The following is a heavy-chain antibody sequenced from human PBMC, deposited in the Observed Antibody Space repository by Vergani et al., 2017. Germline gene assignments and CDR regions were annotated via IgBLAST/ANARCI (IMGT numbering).Heavy chain of an antibody. CDR1: GGSLSSGSYY. Sequence: QVQLQESGPGLLKPSQTLPLTCTVSGGSLSSGSYYWSWVRQRPGKGLEWIGYIYNSGSTYYNPSLKSRVTISVDASKNQFSLKLSSVTAADTAVYYCASQDDHNGNPGAFDIWGQGTKVTVSS. CDR2: IYNSGST. CDR3: ASQDDHNGNPGAFDI. V-gene: IGHV4-31*03. J-gene: IGHJ3*02. D-gene: IGHD4-23*01.